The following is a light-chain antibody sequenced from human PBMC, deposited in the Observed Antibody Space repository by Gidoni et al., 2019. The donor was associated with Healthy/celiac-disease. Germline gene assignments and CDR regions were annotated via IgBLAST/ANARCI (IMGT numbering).Light chain of an antibody. CDR2: AAS. V-gene: IGKV1-8*01. Sequence: AIRMTQSPSSFSASTGDRVTITCRASQGISSYLAWYQQKPGKAPKLLIYAASTWQSGVPSRFSGSGSGTDLTLTISCLKSEDFATYYCQQYYSYPYTVGQGTKLEIK. J-gene: IGKJ2*01. CDR3: QQYYSYPYT. CDR1: QGISSY.